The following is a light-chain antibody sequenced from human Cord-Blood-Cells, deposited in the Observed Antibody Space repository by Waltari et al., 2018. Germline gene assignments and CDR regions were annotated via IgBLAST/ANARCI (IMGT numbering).Light chain of an antibody. V-gene: IGLV2-23*01. J-gene: IGLJ3*02. Sequence: QSALTPPAPVSGSPGQSITLSCTGTRSDVGSYNLVSWYQQHPGKAPKLMIYEGSKRPSGVSNRCSGSKSGNTASLTISGLQAEDEADYYCCSYAGSSTVFGGGTKLTVL. CDR3: CSYAGSSTV. CDR1: RSDVGSYNL. CDR2: EGS.